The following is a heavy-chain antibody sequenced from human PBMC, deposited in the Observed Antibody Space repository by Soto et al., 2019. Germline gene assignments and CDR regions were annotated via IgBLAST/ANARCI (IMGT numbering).Heavy chain of an antibody. Sequence: LRLSCAASGFTFSSYAMSWVRQAPGKGLEWVSAISGSGGSTYYADSVKGRFTISRDNSKNTLYLQMSSLRAEDTAVYYCAKDPHRHPRLAYYFDYWGQGTLVTVSS. J-gene: IGHJ4*02. CDR2: ISGSGGST. CDR3: AKDPHRHPRLAYYFDY. V-gene: IGHV3-23*01. CDR1: GFTFSSYA.